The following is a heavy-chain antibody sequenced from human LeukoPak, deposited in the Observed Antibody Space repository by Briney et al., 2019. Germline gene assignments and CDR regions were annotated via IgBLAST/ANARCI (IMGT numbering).Heavy chain of an antibody. CDR2: ISSSSSYI. J-gene: IGHJ6*03. Sequence: GGSLRLSCAASGFTFSSYSMNWVRQAPGKGLEWVSSISSSSSYIYYADSVKGRFTISRDNAKNSLYLQMNSLRAEDTAVYYCARVDPSWVPAATGYMDVWGKGTTVTISS. CDR3: ARVDPSWVPAATGYMDV. CDR1: GFTFSSYS. V-gene: IGHV3-21*01. D-gene: IGHD2-2*01.